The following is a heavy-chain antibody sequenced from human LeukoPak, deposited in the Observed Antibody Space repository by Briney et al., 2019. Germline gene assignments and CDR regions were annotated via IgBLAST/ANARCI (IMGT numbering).Heavy chain of an antibody. J-gene: IGHJ6*02. V-gene: IGHV1-2*02. D-gene: IGHD4-17*01. CDR1: GYTFTGYY. CDR3: ARDPTTVTTIDYYYYGMDV. Sequence: ASVKVSCKASGYTFTGYYMHWVRQAPGQGLEWMGWINPNSGGTNYAQKFQGRVTMTRDTSISTAYMELSRLRSEDTAVYYCARDPTTVTTIDYYYYGMDVWGQGTTVTVSS. CDR2: INPNSGGT.